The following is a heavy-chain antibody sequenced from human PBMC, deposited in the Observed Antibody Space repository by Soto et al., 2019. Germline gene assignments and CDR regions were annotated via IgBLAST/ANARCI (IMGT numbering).Heavy chain of an antibody. CDR2: IYYSGST. CDR3: ARGVTYSTSDGLHYYGLDV. J-gene: IGHJ6*02. Sequence: SETLSLTCTVSGGSISSYYWSWIRQPPGKGLEWIGYIYYSGSTNYNPSLKSRVTISVDTSKNQFSLRLSSVTAADTAVYYCARGVTYSTSDGLHYYGLDVWGQGTTVTVSS. V-gene: IGHV4-59*01. CDR1: GGSISSYY. D-gene: IGHD6-13*01.